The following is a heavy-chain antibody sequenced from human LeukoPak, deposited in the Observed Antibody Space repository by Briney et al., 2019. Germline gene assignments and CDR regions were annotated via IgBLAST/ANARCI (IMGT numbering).Heavy chain of an antibody. CDR2: IYYSGST. J-gene: IGHJ4*02. CDR3: ARGPFGYFDF. D-gene: IGHD3-16*01. Sequence: SETLSLTCTVSGGPISSYYWRWIRQPPGKGLEWIGYIYYSGSTNYNPSLKSRVTISVDTSKNEFSLKLSSVTAADTAVYYCARGPFGYFDFWGQGTLVTVSS. V-gene: IGHV4-59*01. CDR1: GGPISSYY.